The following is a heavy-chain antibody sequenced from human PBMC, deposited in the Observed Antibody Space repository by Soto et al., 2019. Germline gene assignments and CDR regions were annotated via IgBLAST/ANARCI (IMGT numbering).Heavy chain of an antibody. V-gene: IGHV4-59*01. CDR1: GGAISSFY. CDR3: ARWRGSTRRAIDY. CDR2: IYYSVST. D-gene: IGHD1-1*01. Sequence: SETLSLTCTVSGGAISSFYWNWFRQPPGKGLEWIGYIYYSVSTNYNPSLKSRVTISVDTSKNQLSLKVKSVTAADTAVYYCARWRGSTRRAIDYWGQGTLVTVSS. J-gene: IGHJ4*02.